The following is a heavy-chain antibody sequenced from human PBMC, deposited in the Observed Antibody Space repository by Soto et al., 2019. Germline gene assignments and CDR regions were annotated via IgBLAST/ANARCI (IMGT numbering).Heavy chain of an antibody. D-gene: IGHD2-15*01. CDR1: GGSISSGDYY. J-gene: IGHJ5*02. CDR3: ARESRGGPNWFDP. CDR2: IYYSGST. Sequence: QVQLQESGPGLVKPSQTLSLTCTVSGGSISSGDYYWSWIRQPPGKGLAWIGYIYYSGSTYYNPSLKSRVTISVDTSKNQFSLKLSSVTAADTAVYYCARESRGGPNWFDPWGQGTLVTVSS. V-gene: IGHV4-30-4*01.